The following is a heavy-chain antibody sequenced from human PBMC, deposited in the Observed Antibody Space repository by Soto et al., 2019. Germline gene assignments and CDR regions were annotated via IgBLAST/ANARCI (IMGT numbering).Heavy chain of an antibody. CDR1: GGSFSGYY. CDR2: INHSGST. CDR3: ARVGFGVVRAPPYWYYGMDV. Sequence: LETLSLTCAVYGGSFSGYYWSWIRQPPGKGLEWIGEINHSGSTNYNPSLKSRVTISVDTSKNQFSLKLSSVTAADTAVYYCARVGFGVVRAPPYWYYGMDVWGQGTTVTVSS. V-gene: IGHV4-34*01. D-gene: IGHD3-3*01. J-gene: IGHJ6*02.